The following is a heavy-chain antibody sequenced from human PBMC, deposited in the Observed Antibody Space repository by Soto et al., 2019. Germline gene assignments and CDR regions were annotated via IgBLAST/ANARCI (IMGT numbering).Heavy chain of an antibody. D-gene: IGHD2-15*01. CDR3: ARDFSWRQFDY. CDR1: GYTFTSYD. CDR2: INAGNGNT. V-gene: IGHV1-3*01. Sequence: ASVKVSCKASGYTFTSYDMHWVRQAPGQRLEWMGWINAGNGNTKYSQKFQGRVTITRDTSASTAYMELSSLRVEDTAVYYCARDFSWRQFDYWGQGTLVTVSS. J-gene: IGHJ4*02.